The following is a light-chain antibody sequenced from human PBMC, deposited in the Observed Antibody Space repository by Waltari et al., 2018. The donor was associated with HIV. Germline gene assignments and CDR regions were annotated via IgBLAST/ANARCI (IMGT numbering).Light chain of an antibody. J-gene: IGLJ1*01. CDR3: ASYTVNSTGV. V-gene: IGLV2-14*03. CDR2: YVN. Sequence: QSALSQPASVSASPGQSVAISCSGSASDIGRYTYVPWYQQPPDKTPRLILFYVNKRPSGISDRFSGSKSGTTASLTISTVETDDEADYYCASYTVNSTGVFGSGTKLTVL. CDR1: ASDIGRYTY.